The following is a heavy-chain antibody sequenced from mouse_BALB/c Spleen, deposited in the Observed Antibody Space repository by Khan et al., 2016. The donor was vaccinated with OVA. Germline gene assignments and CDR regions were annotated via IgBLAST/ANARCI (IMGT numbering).Heavy chain of an antibody. CDR3: ARRGDYYGNSWFAY. CDR1: GFSLTNYS. V-gene: IGHV2-2*02. J-gene: IGHJ3*01. Sequence: QVQLKESGPGLVQPSQSLSITCTVSGFSLTNYSLHWVRQSPGKGLEWLGVIWSGGSTDYNAAFISRLSISKDNSQSQVFFKMNSLQANDTAIYYCARRGDYYGNSWFAYWGQGSLVTVSA. D-gene: IGHD2-1*01. CDR2: IWSGGST.